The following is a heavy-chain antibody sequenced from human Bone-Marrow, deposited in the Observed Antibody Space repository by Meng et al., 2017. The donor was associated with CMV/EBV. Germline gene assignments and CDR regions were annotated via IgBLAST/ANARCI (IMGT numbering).Heavy chain of an antibody. V-gene: IGHV1-2*02. J-gene: IGHJ5*02. Sequence: ASVKVSCKASGYTFIAHYIHWFRQAPGQGLEWMGWISPYSGATNYAQKFQDRVTMTRDTSISTIYMELSRLRSDDTAVYYCARDRTDYYDTTFYYPNLFDPWGQGNLVNFAS. CDR3: ARDRTDYYDTTFYYPNLFDP. D-gene: IGHD3-22*01. CDR1: GYTFIAHY. CDR2: ISPYSGAT.